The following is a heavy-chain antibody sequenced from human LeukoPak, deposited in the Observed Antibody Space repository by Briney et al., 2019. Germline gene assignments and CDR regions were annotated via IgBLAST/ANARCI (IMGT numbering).Heavy chain of an antibody. CDR3: AKDGDIRLGDLNWFDP. CDR1: GFTFSSYA. V-gene: IGHV3-23*01. J-gene: IGHJ5*02. D-gene: IGHD3-10*01. Sequence: GGSLRLSCAASGFTFSSYALSWVRQAPGKGLEWVSTISGGGGNTYYADSVKGRFTISRDISKNMLYLQMNSLRAEDTAVYYCAKDGDIRLGDLNWFDPWGQGTLVTVSS. CDR2: ISGGGGNT.